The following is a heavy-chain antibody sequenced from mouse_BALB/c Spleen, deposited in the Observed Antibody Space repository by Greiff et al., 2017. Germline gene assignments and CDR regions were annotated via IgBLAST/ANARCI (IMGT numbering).Heavy chain of an antibody. Sequence: EVMLVESGGGLVQPGGSLKLSCAASGFTFSSYGMSWVRQTPDKRLELVATINSNGGSTYYPDSVKGRFTISRDNAKNTLYLQMSSLKSEDTAMYYCARAGWSLDYWGQGTTLTVSS. CDR3: ARAGWSLDY. J-gene: IGHJ2*01. CDR2: INSNGGST. V-gene: IGHV5-6-3*01. CDR1: GFTFSSYG.